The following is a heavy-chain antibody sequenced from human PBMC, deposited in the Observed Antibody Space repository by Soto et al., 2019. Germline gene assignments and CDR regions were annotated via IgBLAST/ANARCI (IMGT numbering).Heavy chain of an antibody. J-gene: IGHJ4*02. CDR2: ISGSCGST. Sequence: GGSLRLSCAAFGFTFSSYAMSWVRQAPGKGLEWVSAISGSCGSTYYADSVKGRFTISIANSKSTLYLQMNSLTAEDTAVYYCALVPFDNMTGYYYGPGYWGQGTLVTVSS. CDR1: GFTFSSYA. CDR3: ALVPFDNMTGYYYGPGY. D-gene: IGHD3-9*01. V-gene: IGHV3-23*01.